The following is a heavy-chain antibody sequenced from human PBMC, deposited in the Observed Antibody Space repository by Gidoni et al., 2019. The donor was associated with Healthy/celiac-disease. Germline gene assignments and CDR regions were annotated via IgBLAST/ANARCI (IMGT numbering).Heavy chain of an antibody. CDR2: IYYSGST. V-gene: IGHV4-39*01. D-gene: IGHD3-9*01. Sequence: QLQLQESGAGLAKPSVTVSPAGTGPGGSISSSSYYWGWSRPPPGKWLEWIGSIYYSGSTYYNPSLKSRVNISVDTSTNQFSLKLSSVTAADTAVYYCARRYYDILTGPSALDYWGQGTLVTVSS. CDR3: ARRYYDILTGPSALDY. J-gene: IGHJ4*02. CDR1: GGSISSSSYY.